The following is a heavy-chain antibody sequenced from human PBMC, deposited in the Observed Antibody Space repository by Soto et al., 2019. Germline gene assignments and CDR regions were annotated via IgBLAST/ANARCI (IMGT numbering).Heavy chain of an antibody. CDR2: IDPSDSYT. Sequence: PGESLKISCKGSGYSFTSYWISWVRQMPGKGLEWMGRIDPSDSYTNYSPSFQGHVTISADKSISTAYLQWSSLKASDTAMYYCAXAARPSLVGYYYYGMDVWGQGTTVTVSS. V-gene: IGHV5-10-1*01. D-gene: IGHD6-6*01. J-gene: IGHJ6*02. CDR1: GYSFTSYW. CDR3: AXAARPSLVGYYYYGMDV.